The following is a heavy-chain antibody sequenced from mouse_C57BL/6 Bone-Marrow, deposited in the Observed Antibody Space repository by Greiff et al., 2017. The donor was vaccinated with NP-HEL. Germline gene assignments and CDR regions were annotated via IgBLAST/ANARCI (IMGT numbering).Heavy chain of an antibody. Sequence: VQLQQSGAELVRPGASVKLSCTASGFNIKDDYMHWVKQRPEQGLEWIGWIDPENGNTKYAPKFQGKATITADTSSNTAYLQLSSLTSEDTAIYYCASGIRIYYYGSSSWFAYWGQGTLVTVSA. D-gene: IGHD1-1*01. CDR2: IDPENGNT. V-gene: IGHV14-4*01. J-gene: IGHJ3*01. CDR1: GFNIKDDY. CDR3: ASGIRIYYYGSSSWFAY.